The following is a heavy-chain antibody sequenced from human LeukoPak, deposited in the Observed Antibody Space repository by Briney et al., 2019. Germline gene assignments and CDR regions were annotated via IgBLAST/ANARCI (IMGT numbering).Heavy chain of an antibody. J-gene: IGHJ4*02. D-gene: IGHD6-19*01. CDR3: ARSSGWLIFDY. Sequence: SETLSLTCAVYGGSFSGYYWSWIRQAPGKGLEWIGEINHSGSSNYNPSLKSRVTMSVDTSKNQFSLKLSSVTAADTAVYYCARSSGWLIFDYWGQGTLVTVSS. CDR2: INHSGSS. CDR1: GGSFSGYY. V-gene: IGHV4-34*01.